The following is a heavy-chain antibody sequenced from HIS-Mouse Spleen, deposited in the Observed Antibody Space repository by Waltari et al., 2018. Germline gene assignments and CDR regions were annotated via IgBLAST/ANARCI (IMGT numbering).Heavy chain of an antibody. Sequence: QLQLQESGPGLVKPSETLSLTCTVSGGSISSSSYYWGWIRQPPGKGLEWIGSIYYSGSTYSNPSLKSRVTISVDTSKNQFSLKLSSVTAADTAVYYCARASLFMITFGGVIATPDAFDIWGQGTMVTVSS. V-gene: IGHV4-39*07. CDR2: IYYSGST. CDR1: GGSISSSSYY. J-gene: IGHJ3*02. CDR3: ARASLFMITFGGVIATPDAFDI. D-gene: IGHD3-16*02.